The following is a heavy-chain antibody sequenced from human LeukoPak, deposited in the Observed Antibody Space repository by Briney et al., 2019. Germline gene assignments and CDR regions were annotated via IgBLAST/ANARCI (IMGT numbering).Heavy chain of an antibody. CDR2: MNPNRGNT. CDR1: GYTFTSYD. D-gene: IGHD3-16*01. Sequence: GASVKVSCKASGYTFTSYDINWVRQATGQGLEWMGWMNPNRGNTGYAQKFQGRVTITRNTSISTAYMELSSLRSDDTAVYYCARVSVGGYYMDVWGKGTTVTISS. V-gene: IGHV1-8*03. CDR3: ARVSVGGYYMDV. J-gene: IGHJ6*03.